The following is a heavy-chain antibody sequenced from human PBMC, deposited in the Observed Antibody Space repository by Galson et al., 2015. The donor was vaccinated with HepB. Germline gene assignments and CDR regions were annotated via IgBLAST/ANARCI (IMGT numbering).Heavy chain of an antibody. Sequence: SLRLSCAVSGFPFSNFRMTWVRQAPGKGLEWVANIKQDGNEKYYVDSVKGRFTISRDNAKNSLYLQMNSLRVEDTAVYYGARRADFWSGYFGYYYHYMDVWGKGTTVTVSS. CDR3: ARRADFWSGYFGYYYHYMDV. J-gene: IGHJ6*03. CDR2: IKQDGNEK. D-gene: IGHD3-3*01. V-gene: IGHV3-7*01. CDR1: GFPFSNFR.